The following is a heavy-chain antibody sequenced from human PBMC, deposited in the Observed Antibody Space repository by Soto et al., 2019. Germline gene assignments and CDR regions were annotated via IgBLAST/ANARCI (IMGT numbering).Heavy chain of an antibody. CDR1: GFTFSSYA. CDR2: ISYDGSNK. Sequence: GGSLRLSCAASGFTFSSYAMHWVRQAPGKGLEWVAVISYDGSNKYYADSVKGRFTISRDNSKNTLYLQMNSLRAEDTAVYYCARSSLEGAYYYYGMDVWGQGTTVTV. J-gene: IGHJ6*02. V-gene: IGHV3-30-3*01. CDR3: ARSSLEGAYYYYGMDV.